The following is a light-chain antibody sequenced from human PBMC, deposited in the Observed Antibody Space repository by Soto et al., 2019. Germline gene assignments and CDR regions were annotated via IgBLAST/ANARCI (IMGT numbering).Light chain of an antibody. CDR1: QSVSSSY. Sequence: IVLTQSPGTLSLSPGERATLSSRASQSVSSSYLAWYQQKPGQPPRLLIYAASSRATGIPDRFSGSGSGTDFTLTIRSLGPEEFAVYYGQRYGSSTQVMVDQGTRLEIK. CDR2: AAS. J-gene: IGKJ5*01. CDR3: QRYGSSTQVM. V-gene: IGKV3-20*01.